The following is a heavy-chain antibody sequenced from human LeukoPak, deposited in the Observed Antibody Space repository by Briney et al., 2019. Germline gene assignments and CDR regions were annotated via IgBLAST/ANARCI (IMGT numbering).Heavy chain of an antibody. CDR3: ARAPPLYCGGDCYSSYFDY. CDR2: ISYDGSNK. D-gene: IGHD2-21*02. CDR1: GFTFSSYA. V-gene: IGHV3-30-3*01. J-gene: IGHJ4*02. Sequence: GGSLRLSCAASGFTFSSYAMHWVRQAPGKGLEWVAVISYDGSNKYYADSVKGRFTISRDNSKNTLYLQMNSLRAEDTAVYYCARAPPLYCGGDCYSSYFDYWGQGTRVTVSS.